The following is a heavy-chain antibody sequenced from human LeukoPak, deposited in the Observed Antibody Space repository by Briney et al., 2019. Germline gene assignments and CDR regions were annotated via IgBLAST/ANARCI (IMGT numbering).Heavy chain of an antibody. Sequence: PGGSLRLSCAASGFPFSNYAMNWVRQAPGKGLEWVSSISESGDKTDYADSVKGRFTISRDNAKNSLYLQMNSLRAEDTAVYYCARGNRYCSSTSCYLLGYWGQGTLVTVSS. CDR1: GFPFSNYA. CDR2: ISESGDKT. CDR3: ARGNRYCSSTSCYLLGY. D-gene: IGHD2-2*01. V-gene: IGHV3-21*01. J-gene: IGHJ4*02.